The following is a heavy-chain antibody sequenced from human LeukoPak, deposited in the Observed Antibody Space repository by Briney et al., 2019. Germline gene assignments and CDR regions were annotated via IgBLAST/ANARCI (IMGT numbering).Heavy chain of an antibody. CDR1: GGSFSGYY. CDR2: INHSGRT. Sequence: SETLSLTCAVYGGSFSGYYWSWIRQPPGKGLEWIGEINHSGRTNYNPSLKSRVTISVDTSKNQFSLKLSSVTAADTAVYYCARGAYYDSSGYYPDAFDIWGQGTMVTVSS. D-gene: IGHD3-22*01. CDR3: ARGAYYDSSGYYPDAFDI. V-gene: IGHV4-34*01. J-gene: IGHJ3*02.